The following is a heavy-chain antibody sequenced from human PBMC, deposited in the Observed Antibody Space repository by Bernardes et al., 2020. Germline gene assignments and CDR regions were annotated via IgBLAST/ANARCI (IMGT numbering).Heavy chain of an antibody. Sequence: SATLSLTFAVYCGSFSGYYCSWIRPPPGKGLEWIGEINHSGSTHYNPSLNSRVTISVDTSKNQFSLKLSSVTAADTAVYYCARVGDSSGWKHWGHGTLVTVSS. V-gene: IGHV4-34*01. CDR3: ARVGDSSGWKH. D-gene: IGHD6-19*01. J-gene: IGHJ4*01. CDR1: CGSFSGYY. CDR2: INHSGST.